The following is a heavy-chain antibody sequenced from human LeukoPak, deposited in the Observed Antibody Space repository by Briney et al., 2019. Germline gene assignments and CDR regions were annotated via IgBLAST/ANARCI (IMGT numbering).Heavy chain of an antibody. Sequence: SETLSLTCAVYGGSFSGYYWSWIRQPPGKGLEWIGEINHSGSTNYNPSLKSRVTISVDTSKNQFSLKLSSVTAADTAVYYCARYPSGYDSLYMDVWGKGTTVTVSS. CDR2: INHSGST. J-gene: IGHJ6*03. D-gene: IGHD5-12*01. CDR3: ARYPSGYDSLYMDV. CDR1: GGSFSGYY. V-gene: IGHV4-34*01.